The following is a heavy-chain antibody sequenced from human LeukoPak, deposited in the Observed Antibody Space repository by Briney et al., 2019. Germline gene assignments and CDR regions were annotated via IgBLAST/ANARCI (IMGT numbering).Heavy chain of an antibody. CDR3: ARGPSSGQYVSPLDY. J-gene: IGHJ4*02. D-gene: IGHD6-25*01. V-gene: IGHV4-59*01. CDR1: GDSISSFS. CDR2: LYYSGTA. Sequence: SETLSLTCTVSGDSISSFSWSWIRQSPGKRLEWIGYLYYSGTANYNPSLRSRVTISSDTSKNQFSLKLSSLTAADTAMYYCARGPSSGQYVSPLDYWGQGTPVTVSS.